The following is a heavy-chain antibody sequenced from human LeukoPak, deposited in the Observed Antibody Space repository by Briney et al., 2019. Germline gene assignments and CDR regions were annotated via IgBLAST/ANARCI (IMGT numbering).Heavy chain of an antibody. CDR1: GGSISSSSYY. Sequence: SETLSLTCTVSGGSISSSSYYWGWIRQPPGKGLEWIGSIYYSGSTYYNPSLKSRVTISVDTSKNQFSLKLSSVTAADTAVYYCARHDMVRGAELRLWGYFDYWGQGTLVTVSS. J-gene: IGHJ4*02. CDR2: IYYSGST. D-gene: IGHD3-10*01. V-gene: IGHV4-39*01. CDR3: ARHDMVRGAELRLWGYFDY.